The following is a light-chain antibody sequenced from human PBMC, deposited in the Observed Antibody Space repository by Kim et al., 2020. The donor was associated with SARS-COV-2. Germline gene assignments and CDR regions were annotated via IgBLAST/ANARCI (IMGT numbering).Light chain of an antibody. J-gene: IGKJ2*01. CDR2: GAS. Sequence: SPGERATLTFRASQSVSSSYLAWYQQKPGQAPRLLIYGASSRATGIPDRFSGSGSGTDFTLTISRLEPEDFAVYYCQQYGSSPPFTFGQGTKREI. V-gene: IGKV3-20*01. CDR1: QSVSSSY. CDR3: QQYGSSPPFT.